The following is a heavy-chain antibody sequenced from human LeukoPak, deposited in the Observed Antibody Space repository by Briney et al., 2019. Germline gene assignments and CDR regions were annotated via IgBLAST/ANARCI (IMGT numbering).Heavy chain of an antibody. CDR3: ARVRGYCSSTSCYSGNWFDP. CDR2: IYYSGST. D-gene: IGHD2-2*01. Sequence: SETLSLTCTVSGGSISSHYWSWIRQPPGKGLEWIGYIYYSGSTNYNPSLESRVTISVDTSKNQFSLKLSSVTAADTAVYYCARVRGYCSSTSCYSGNWFDPWGQGTLVTVSS. CDR1: GGSISSHY. J-gene: IGHJ5*02. V-gene: IGHV4-59*11.